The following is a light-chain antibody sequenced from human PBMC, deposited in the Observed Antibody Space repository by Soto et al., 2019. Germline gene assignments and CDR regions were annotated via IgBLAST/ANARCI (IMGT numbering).Light chain of an antibody. CDR2: DAS. V-gene: IGKV3-11*01. CDR3: QQRSNWPT. J-gene: IGKJ1*01. Sequence: EIVVTQSPAILSVSPGERVTLSCRASQSVLTNLAWYQQKLGQAPRLLIYDASNRATGIPARFSGSGSGTDFTLTISSLEPEDFAVYYCQQRSNWPTFGQGTKVDIK. CDR1: QSVLTN.